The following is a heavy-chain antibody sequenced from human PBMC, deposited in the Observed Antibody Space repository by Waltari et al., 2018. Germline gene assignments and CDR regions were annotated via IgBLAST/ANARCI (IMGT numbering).Heavy chain of an antibody. V-gene: IGHV1-69*06. CDR3: ARDAGYSSGWYRVVDY. D-gene: IGHD6-19*01. Sequence: QVQLVQSGAEVKKPGASVKVSCKASGGTFSSYAISWVRQAPGQGLEWMGRIIPIFGTANYAQKFQGRVTITADKSTSTAYMELSSLRSEDTAVYYCARDAGYSSGWYRVVDYWGQGTLVTVSS. CDR2: IIPIFGTA. J-gene: IGHJ4*02. CDR1: GGTFSSYA.